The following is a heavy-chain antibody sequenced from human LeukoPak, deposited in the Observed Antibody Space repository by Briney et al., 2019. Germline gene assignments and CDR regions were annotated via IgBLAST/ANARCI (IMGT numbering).Heavy chain of an antibody. Sequence: GGSLRLSCAASGFTFSSYWMSWVRQAPGKGLEWVANIKQDGSEKYYVDSVKGRFTISRDNAKNSLYLQMNSLRAEDTAVYYCAKVAKYFYGPETYYFFEQWGQGTPVTASS. CDR1: GFTFSSYW. V-gene: IGHV3-7*01. CDR3: AKVAKYFYGPETYYFFEQ. CDR2: IKQDGSEK. J-gene: IGHJ4*02. D-gene: IGHD3-10*01.